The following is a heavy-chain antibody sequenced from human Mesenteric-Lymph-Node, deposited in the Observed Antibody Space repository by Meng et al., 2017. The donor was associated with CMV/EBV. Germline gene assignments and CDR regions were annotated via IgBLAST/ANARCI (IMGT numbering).Heavy chain of an antibody. D-gene: IGHD4-17*01. V-gene: IGHV5-51*01. Sequence: GESLKISCQGSGYNFANYWIAWVRQMPGKGLEWMGIIYPDDSDTTYSPSFQGQVTISADRSISTAYLQWSSLKASDSAMYYCARRLDYGEYYFDYWGQGTLVTVSS. CDR1: GYNFANYW. CDR3: ARRLDYGEYYFDY. CDR2: IYPDDSDT. J-gene: IGHJ4*02.